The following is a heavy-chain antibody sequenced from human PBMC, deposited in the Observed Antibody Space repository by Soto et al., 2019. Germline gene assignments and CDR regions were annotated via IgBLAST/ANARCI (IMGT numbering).Heavy chain of an antibody. CDR2: IYYSGST. Sequence: SVTLSLTCTVADGSISSSSYYWGWIRQPPGKGLEWIGSIYYSGSTYYNPSLRSRVTISVDTSKNQFSLKLSSVTAADTAVYYCAGTPSRGYSYGYGWTYYYGMDVWGQGTTVTV. D-gene: IGHD5-18*01. CDR1: DGSISSSSYY. CDR3: AGTPSRGYSYGYGWTYYYGMDV. J-gene: IGHJ6*02. V-gene: IGHV4-39*01.